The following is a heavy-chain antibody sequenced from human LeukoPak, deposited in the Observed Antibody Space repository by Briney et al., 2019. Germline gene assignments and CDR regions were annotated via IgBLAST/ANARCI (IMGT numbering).Heavy chain of an antibody. J-gene: IGHJ5*02. CDR1: GYSFTSYW. Sequence: GESLKISCKGSGYSFTSYWIGWVRQMPGKGLEWMGIIYPGDSDTRYSPSFQGQVTISADKSISTAYLQWSSLKASDTAMYYCARGSYYDFWCGYGGGLTFDPWGQGTLVTVSS. CDR3: ARGSYYDFWCGYGGGLTFDP. D-gene: IGHD3-3*01. V-gene: IGHV5-51*01. CDR2: IYPGDSDT.